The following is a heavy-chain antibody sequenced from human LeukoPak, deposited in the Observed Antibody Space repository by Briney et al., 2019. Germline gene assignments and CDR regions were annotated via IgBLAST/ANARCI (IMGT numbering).Heavy chain of an antibody. D-gene: IGHD2-21*02. CDR1: GFTVSSKY. Sequence: GGSLRLSCAASGFTVSSKYMSWVRQAPGKGLEWVSVIHGDGSTYYADSAKGRFTISRDNSKNTLYLQTNSLRAEDTAVYYCARGKSSDCTCIDYWGQGTLVTVSS. CDR3: ARGKSSDCTCIDY. CDR2: IHGDGST. J-gene: IGHJ4*02. V-gene: IGHV3-53*01.